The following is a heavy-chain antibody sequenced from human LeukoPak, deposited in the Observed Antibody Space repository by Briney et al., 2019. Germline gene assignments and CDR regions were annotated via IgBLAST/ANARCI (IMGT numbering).Heavy chain of an antibody. Sequence: ASVKVSCKASGYSFVLYGISWVRQAPGQGPEWMGWISTYNGNTKYAEKFQGRVTMTTHTPTSTAYMELRSLRSDDTAVYYCARDVGEYCSSTNCYASHYWGQGTLVTVSS. CDR3: ARDVGEYCSSTNCYASHY. CDR1: GYSFVLYG. D-gene: IGHD2-2*01. V-gene: IGHV1-18*01. CDR2: ISTYNGNT. J-gene: IGHJ4*02.